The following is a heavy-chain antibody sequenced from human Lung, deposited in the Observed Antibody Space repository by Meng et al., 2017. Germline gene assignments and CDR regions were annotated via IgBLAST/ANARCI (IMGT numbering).Heavy chain of an antibody. CDR3: ARERHSTIIRGVIDF. Sequence: WGLGRFGPSWNRAPPCAFYGGSISGSYWSWIRQSPAKGLEWIGKINHGGSTNYNPSLESRVTISVDTPKNQFSLRLTSMTVADTAVYYCARERHSTIIRGVIDFWGQGALVTVSS. J-gene: IGHJ4*02. V-gene: IGHV4-34*01. CDR1: GGSISGSY. D-gene: IGHD3-10*01. CDR2: INHGGST.